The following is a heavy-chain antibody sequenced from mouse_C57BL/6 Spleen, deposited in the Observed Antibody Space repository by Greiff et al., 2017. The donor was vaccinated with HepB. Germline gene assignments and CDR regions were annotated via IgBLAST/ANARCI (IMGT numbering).Heavy chain of an antibody. J-gene: IGHJ2*01. V-gene: IGHV5-17*01. CDR3: ARTAQATLGVYFDY. CDR2: ISSGSSTI. CDR1: GFTFSDYG. Sequence: EVKLMESGGGLVKPGGSLKLSCAASGFTFSDYGMHWVRQAPEKGLEWVAYISSGSSTIYYADTVKGRFTISRDNAKNTLFLQMTSLRSEDTAMYYCARTAQATLGVYFDYWGQGTTLTVSS. D-gene: IGHD3-2*02.